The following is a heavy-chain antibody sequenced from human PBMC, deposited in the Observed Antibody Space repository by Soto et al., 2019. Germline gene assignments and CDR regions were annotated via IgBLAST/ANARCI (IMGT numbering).Heavy chain of an antibody. CDR1: GFTFSNAW. V-gene: IGHV3-15*01. J-gene: IGHJ6*03. D-gene: IGHD3-3*01. Sequence: EVQLVESGGGLVKPGGSLRLSCAASGFTFSNAWMSWVRQAPGKGLEWVGRIKSKTDGGTTDYAAPVKGRFTISRDDSKNTLYLQMNSLKTEDTAVYYCTTRTHFTTYYDFWSGYLVGHGESPRGYMDVWGKGTTVTVSS. CDR2: IKSKTDGGTT. CDR3: TTRTHFTTYYDFWSGYLVGHGESPRGYMDV.